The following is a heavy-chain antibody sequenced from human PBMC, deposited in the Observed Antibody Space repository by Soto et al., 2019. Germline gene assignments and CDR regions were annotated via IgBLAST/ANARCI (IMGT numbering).Heavy chain of an antibody. CDR1: GFTFSSYG. Sequence: GSLRLSCAASGFTFSSYGMHWVRQAPGKGLEWVAVIWYDGSNKYYADSVKGRFTISRDNSKNTLYLQMNSLRAEDTAVYYCARGSIAARKYYFDYWGQGTLVTVSS. J-gene: IGHJ4*02. CDR2: IWYDGSNK. V-gene: IGHV3-33*01. CDR3: ARGSIAARKYYFDY. D-gene: IGHD6-6*01.